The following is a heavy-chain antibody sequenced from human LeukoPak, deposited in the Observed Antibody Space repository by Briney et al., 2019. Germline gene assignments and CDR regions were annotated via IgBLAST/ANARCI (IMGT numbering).Heavy chain of an antibody. CDR1: GDSTSSSTYY. CDR3: ATHRRSGSGGSENAFEI. D-gene: IGHD5-12*01. J-gene: IGHJ3*02. V-gene: IGHV4-39*01. CDR2: IYDSGTT. Sequence: SETLSLTCTVSGDSTSSSTYYWDWIRQAPGKGLEWIGNIYDSGTTHYNPSLKSRVTIFGDTSKNQFSLQLNSVTAADTAIYYCATHRRSGSGGSENAFEIWGQGTMVTVSS.